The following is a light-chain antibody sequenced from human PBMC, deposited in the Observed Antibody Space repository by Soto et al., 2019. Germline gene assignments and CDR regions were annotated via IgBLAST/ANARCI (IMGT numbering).Light chain of an antibody. CDR1: QDMSSY. CDR2: AAS. V-gene: IGKV1-9*01. CDR3: QQLRSYPST. J-gene: IGKJ4*01. Sequence: IQVTQSPSSLSASVGDRVTITCRASQDMSSYLAWYQQKPGKAPTLLIYAASTLQSGVPSRFSGSGFGTDFTLTISSLQAEDFASYYCQQLRSYPSTFGGGTKVEIK.